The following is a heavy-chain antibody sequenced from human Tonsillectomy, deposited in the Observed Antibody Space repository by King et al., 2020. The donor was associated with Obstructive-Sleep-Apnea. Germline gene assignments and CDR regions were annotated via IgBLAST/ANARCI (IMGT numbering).Heavy chain of an antibody. V-gene: IGHV1-69*12. CDR1: GGTFSSYT. J-gene: IGHJ4*02. CDR3: AREGATMSAIIDY. D-gene: IGHD5-12*01. CDR2: INPISETA. Sequence: QLVQSGAEVKKPGSSVKVSCKASGGTFSSYTFSWVRQAAGHGLEWMGGINPISETANYAQKFQGRVTITADESTSTAYMNLSSLTSEDTAVYYCAREGATMSAIIDYWGRGTLVTVSS.